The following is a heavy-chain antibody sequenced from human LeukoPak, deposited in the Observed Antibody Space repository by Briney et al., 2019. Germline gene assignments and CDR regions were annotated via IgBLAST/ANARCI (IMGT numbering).Heavy chain of an antibody. V-gene: IGHV4-4*07. CDR1: GGSISSYY. CDR2: IYSSGSN. J-gene: IGHJ6*03. CDR3: ARAVGSGSFQTYYYYMDV. D-gene: IGHD3-10*01. Sequence: SETLSLTCTVSGGSISSYYWSWIRQPAGKGLEWVGRIYSSGSNNYNTYLKRRVNIRVNKSKNQFSLKLSSVTAADTAVYYCARAVGSGSFQTYYYYMDVWGKGTTVTISS.